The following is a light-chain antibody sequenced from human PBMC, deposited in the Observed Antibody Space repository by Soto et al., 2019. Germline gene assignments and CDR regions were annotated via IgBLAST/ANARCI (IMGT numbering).Light chain of an antibody. CDR3: CSSTATSSVV. CDR2: EVR. CDR1: GNDVGAYYY. J-gene: IGLJ2*01. Sequence: QSALTQPRSVSGSPGQSVTISCTGTGNDVGAYYYVSWYQQHPAKAPKLMIYEVRNRPSGVSNRFSGSKSGNTASLTISGLQADDEDDYYCCSSTATSSVVFGGGTKLTVL. V-gene: IGLV2-14*01.